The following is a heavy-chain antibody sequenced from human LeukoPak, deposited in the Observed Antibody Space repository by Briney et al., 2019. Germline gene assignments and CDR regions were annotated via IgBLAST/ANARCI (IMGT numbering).Heavy chain of an antibody. CDR3: AGESSDDAFDI. V-gene: IGHV3-30*03. CDR2: ISYDGSNK. Sequence: PGGSLRLSCAASGFTFSSYGMHWVRQAPGKGLEWVAVISYDGSNKYYADSVKGRFTISRDNSKNTLYLQMNSLRAEDTAVYYCAGESSDDAFDIWGQGTMVTVSS. D-gene: IGHD3-22*01. CDR1: GFTFSSYG. J-gene: IGHJ3*02.